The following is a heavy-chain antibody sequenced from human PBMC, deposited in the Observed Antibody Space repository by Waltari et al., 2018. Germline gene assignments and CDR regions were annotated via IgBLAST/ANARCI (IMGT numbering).Heavy chain of an antibody. CDR1: GDSISSGGYH. CDR2: ITYSGST. J-gene: IGHJ3*02. D-gene: IGHD3-3*01. Sequence: QVQLQESGPGLVRPSQTLSLTCTVSGDSISSGGYHWSWIRQHPGKGLELIGYITYSGSTYYNPSLKSRLTMSVVTSKAQFSLNLSSVTAADTAVYYCARVAQTGTIQYAFDIWGQGTMVTVSS. V-gene: IGHV4-31*03. CDR3: ARVAQTGTIQYAFDI.